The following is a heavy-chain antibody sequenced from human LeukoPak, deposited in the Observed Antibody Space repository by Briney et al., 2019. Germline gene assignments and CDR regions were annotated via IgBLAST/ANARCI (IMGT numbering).Heavy chain of an antibody. CDR1: GYTFTSYG. J-gene: IGHJ4*02. CDR3: ARGIAVAGLGVDY. V-gene: IGHV1-69*04. D-gene: IGHD6-19*01. Sequence: SVKVSCKASGYTFTSYGISWVRQAPGQGLEWMGRIIPILGIANYAQKFQGRVTITADKSTSTAYMELSSLRSEDTAVYYCARGIAVAGLGVDYWGQGTLVTVSS. CDR2: IIPILGIA.